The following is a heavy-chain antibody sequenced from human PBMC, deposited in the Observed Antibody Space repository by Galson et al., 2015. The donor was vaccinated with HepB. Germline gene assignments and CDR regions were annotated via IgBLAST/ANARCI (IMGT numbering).Heavy chain of an antibody. CDR3: ARDKVEGVAAEVFDY. Sequence: SVKVSCKASGYTFTSYDINWVRQATGQGLEWMGLINPSGGSTSYAQKFQGRVTMTRDTSTSTVYMELSSLTSEDTAVYYCARDKVEGVAAEVFDYWGQGTLVTVSS. CDR1: GYTFTSYD. V-gene: IGHV1-46*01. J-gene: IGHJ4*02. D-gene: IGHD6-13*01. CDR2: INPSGGST.